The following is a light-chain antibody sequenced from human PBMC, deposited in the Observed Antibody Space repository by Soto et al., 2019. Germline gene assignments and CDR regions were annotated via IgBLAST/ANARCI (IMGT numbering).Light chain of an antibody. V-gene: IGLV2-14*03. CDR3: SSYTSISTLGV. J-gene: IGLJ3*02. CDR2: DVA. Sequence: QSALTQPASVSGSPGQSITISCTGTSSDIGGYNFVSWYQQHPGKAPKVIIYDVANRPSGVSNRFSGSKSGNTASLTISGLQAEDEADYYCSSYTSISTLGVFGGGTKLTVL. CDR1: SSDIGGYNF.